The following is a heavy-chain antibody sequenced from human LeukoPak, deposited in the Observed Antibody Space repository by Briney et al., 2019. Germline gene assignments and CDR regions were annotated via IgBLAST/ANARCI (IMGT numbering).Heavy chain of an antibody. D-gene: IGHD6-13*01. Sequence: PSGTLSLTCAVSGGSISSSNWWSWVRQPPGKGLEWIGEIYHSGSTNYNPSLKSRVTISVDTSKSHFSLKLNSVTAADTAVYYCARVVIADFVDWGQGTLVTVSS. CDR2: IYHSGST. V-gene: IGHV4-4*02. CDR1: GGSISSSNW. J-gene: IGHJ4*02. CDR3: ARVVIADFVD.